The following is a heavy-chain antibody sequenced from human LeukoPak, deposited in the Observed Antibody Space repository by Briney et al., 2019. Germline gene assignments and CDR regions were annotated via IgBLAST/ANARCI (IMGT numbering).Heavy chain of an antibody. J-gene: IGHJ4*02. D-gene: IGHD5-24*01. Sequence: SETLSLTCAVYNGSFSGDHWSWNYWTWIRQPPGKGLEWIGEVNHSGSTNYNPSPKSRVTISLDTPNNQFSLKLSSVTAADTAVYYCARDEAGEDHIDMAHHYWGQGTLVTVSS. V-gene: IGHV4-34*01. CDR2: VNHSGST. CDR3: ARDEAGEDHIDMAHHY. CDR1: NGSFSGDH.